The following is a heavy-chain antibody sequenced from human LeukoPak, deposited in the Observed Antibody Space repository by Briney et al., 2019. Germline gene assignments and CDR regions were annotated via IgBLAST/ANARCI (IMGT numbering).Heavy chain of an antibody. J-gene: IGHJ6*02. CDR2: ITSSSSAI. V-gene: IGHV3-48*02. CDR1: GFTLSTYS. CDR3: ARNAVRYFDWLLDALYYYYYGMDV. D-gene: IGHD3-9*01. Sequence: HSGGSLRLSCAASGFTLSTYSMNWVRQAPGKGLEWVSSITSSSSAINYADSVKGRFTISRDNARDSLYLHMNSLRDEDTAVYYCARNAVRYFDWLLDALYYYYYGMDVWGQGTTVTVSS.